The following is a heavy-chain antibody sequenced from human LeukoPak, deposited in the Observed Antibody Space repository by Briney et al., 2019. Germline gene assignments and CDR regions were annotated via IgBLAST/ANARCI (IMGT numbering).Heavy chain of an antibody. CDR3: ARLGYEGDFDY. J-gene: IGHJ4*02. CDR1: GGTFSSYA. V-gene: IGHV1-69*13. CDR2: IIPIFGTA. Sequence: SVKASCTASGGTFSSYAISWARQAPGQGLEWMGGIIPIFGTANYAQKFQGRVTITADESTSTAYMELSSLRSEDTAVYYCARLGYEGDFDYWGQGTLVTVSS. D-gene: IGHD2-8*01.